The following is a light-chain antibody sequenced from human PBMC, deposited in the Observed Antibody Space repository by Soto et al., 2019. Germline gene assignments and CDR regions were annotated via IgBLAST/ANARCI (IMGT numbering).Light chain of an antibody. CDR1: QSISSSF. V-gene: IGKV3-20*01. J-gene: IGKJ5*01. CDR2: GAS. Sequence: EIVLTQSPGILSLSPGERASLSCGASQSISSSFLAWYQQKPGQAPRLLIYGASSRATGTPDRFSGTGSETDFTLTISRLEPEDFAVYYCQQYDNSPITFGQGARLEIK. CDR3: QQYDNSPIT.